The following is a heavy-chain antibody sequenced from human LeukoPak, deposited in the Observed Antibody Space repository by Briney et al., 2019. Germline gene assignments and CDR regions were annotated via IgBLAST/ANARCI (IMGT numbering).Heavy chain of an antibody. D-gene: IGHD6-19*01. Sequence: PGGSLRLSCAASGFTSSGYEMNWVRQAPGKGLEWVSYISGSGSHTLYADSVKGRFTISRDNAKNSLYLQMNSLRAEDTAVYYCATKVAGTSHFSYWGQGTLVTVSS. CDR1: GFTSSGYE. V-gene: IGHV3-48*03. CDR3: ATKVAGTSHFSY. CDR2: ISGSGSHT. J-gene: IGHJ4*02.